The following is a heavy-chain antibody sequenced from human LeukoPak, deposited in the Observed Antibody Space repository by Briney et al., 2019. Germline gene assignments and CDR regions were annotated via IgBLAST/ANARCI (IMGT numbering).Heavy chain of an antibody. D-gene: IGHD3-22*01. CDR1: GGSFSAYY. CDR2: INHSGST. V-gene: IGHV4-34*01. J-gene: IGHJ3*02. Sequence: SETLSLTCAVYGGSFSAYYWSWIRQPPGKGLEWIGEINHSGSTNYNPSLKSRLTISVDTSKNQFSLKLSSVTAADTAVYYCARGYDSSGYYLSDAFDIWGQGTMVTVSS. CDR3: ARGYDSSGYYLSDAFDI.